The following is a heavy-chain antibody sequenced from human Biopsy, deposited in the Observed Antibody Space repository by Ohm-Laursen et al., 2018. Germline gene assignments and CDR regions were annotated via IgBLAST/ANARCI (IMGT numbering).Heavy chain of an antibody. Sequence: SETLSLTCTVTDGSISNIINYWGWIRQPLGKGLEWLGSIYYTGITDYKPSLKSRVTISIDTSNNQFSLKLSSLTAADTAVYYCARHSFGSGRDFWGQGTLVTVSS. V-gene: IGHV4-39*01. CDR2: IYYTGIT. J-gene: IGHJ4*02. D-gene: IGHD3-10*01. CDR1: DGSISNIINY. CDR3: ARHSFGSGRDF.